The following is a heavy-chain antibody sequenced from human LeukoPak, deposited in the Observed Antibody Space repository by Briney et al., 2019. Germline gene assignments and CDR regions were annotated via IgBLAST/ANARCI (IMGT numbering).Heavy chain of an antibody. CDR1: GFIFSSYG. CDR2: ISGSGGST. J-gene: IGHJ4*02. V-gene: IGHV3-23*01. Sequence: GGSLRLSCAASGFIFSSYGMSWVRQAPGKGLEWVSSISGSGGSTYSADSVKGRFTISRDNSKNTLYLQMNSLRAEDTAVYYCAKTGSVRGGYWGQGTLVTVSS. D-gene: IGHD3-10*01. CDR3: AKTGSVRGGY.